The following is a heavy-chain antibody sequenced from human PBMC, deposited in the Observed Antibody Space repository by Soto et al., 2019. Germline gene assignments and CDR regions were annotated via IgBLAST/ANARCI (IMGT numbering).Heavy chain of an antibody. D-gene: IGHD2-2*01. CDR2: ISWDGGST. J-gene: IGHJ6*02. Sequence: GGSLRLSCAASGFTFDDYTMHWVRQAPGKGLEWVSLISWDGGSTYYADSVKGRFTISRDNSKNSLYLQMNSLRTEDTALYYCAKQSCSSTSCSFWDYYYGMDVWGRGTTVTVSS. CDR1: GFTFDDYT. V-gene: IGHV3-43*01. CDR3: AKQSCSSTSCSFWDYYYGMDV.